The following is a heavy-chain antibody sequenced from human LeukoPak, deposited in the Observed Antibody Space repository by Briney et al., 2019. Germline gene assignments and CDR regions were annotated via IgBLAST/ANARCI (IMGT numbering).Heavy chain of an antibody. V-gene: IGHV3-23*01. CDR1: GFTFSSYA. CDR2: ISANGGSA. J-gene: IGHJ4*02. CDR3: ANHNGYYFDY. Sequence: PGGSLRLSCAASGFTFSSYAMSWVRQPPGKGLEWVSGISANGGSAVYADSVKGRFTISRDNSKSTLYLQMNSLRAEDTAVYYCANHNGYYFDYWGQGTLVTVSS. D-gene: IGHD1-1*01.